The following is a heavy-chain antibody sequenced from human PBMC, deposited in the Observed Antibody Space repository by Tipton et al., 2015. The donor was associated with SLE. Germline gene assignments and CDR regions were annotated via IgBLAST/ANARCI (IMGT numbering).Heavy chain of an antibody. Sequence: SLRLSCAASGFTLSSYGIHWVRQAPGKGLEWVAVMSYDGSYKYYADSVKGRFTISRDNSKNSLYLQMNSLRAEDTAVYYCARDAVITFGGVIGDWGQGTLVTVSS. D-gene: IGHD3-16*02. V-gene: IGHV3-30*12. J-gene: IGHJ4*02. CDR3: ARDAVITFGGVIGD. CDR1: GFTLSSYG. CDR2: MSYDGSYK.